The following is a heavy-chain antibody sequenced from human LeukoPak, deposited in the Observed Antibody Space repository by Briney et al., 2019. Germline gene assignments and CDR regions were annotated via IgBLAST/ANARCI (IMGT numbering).Heavy chain of an antibody. V-gene: IGHV4-4*07. CDR1: GDSINNNNYY. Sequence: NPSETLSLTCTVSGDSINNNNYYWSWIRQPAGKGLEWIGRIYTSGSTNYNPSLKSRVTMSVDTSKNQFSLKLSSVTAADTAVYYCARDGDFWSGYPQIMDVWGKGTTVTVSS. D-gene: IGHD3-3*01. CDR3: ARDGDFWSGYPQIMDV. CDR2: IYTSGST. J-gene: IGHJ6*03.